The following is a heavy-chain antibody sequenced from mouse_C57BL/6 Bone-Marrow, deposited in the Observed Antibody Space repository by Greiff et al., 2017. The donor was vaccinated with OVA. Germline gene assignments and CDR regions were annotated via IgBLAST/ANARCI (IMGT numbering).Heavy chain of an antibody. D-gene: IGHD1-1*01. CDR3: ARGGYYGSSYGGNAMDY. CDR2: IDPSDSET. V-gene: IGHV1-52*01. Sequence: VQLQQPGAELVRPGSSVKLSCKASGYTFTSYWLHWVKQRPIQGLEWIGNIDPSDSETHYNQKFKDKATLTVDKSSSTAYMQLSSLTSEDSAVYYCARGGYYGSSYGGNAMDYWGQGTSGTVSS. J-gene: IGHJ4*01. CDR1: GYTFTSYW.